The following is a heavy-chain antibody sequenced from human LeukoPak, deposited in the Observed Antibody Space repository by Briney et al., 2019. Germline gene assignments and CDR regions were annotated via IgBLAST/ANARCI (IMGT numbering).Heavy chain of an antibody. CDR3: ARVNWNYPYYFDY. Sequence: GGSLRLSCAASGLTFSSYSMNWVRQAPGKGLAWVSSISSSSSYIYYADSVKGRFTISRDNAKNSLYLQMNSLRAEDTAVYYCARVNWNYPYYFDYWGQGTLVTVSS. V-gene: IGHV3-21*01. J-gene: IGHJ4*02. D-gene: IGHD1-7*01. CDR2: ISSSSSYI. CDR1: GLTFSSYS.